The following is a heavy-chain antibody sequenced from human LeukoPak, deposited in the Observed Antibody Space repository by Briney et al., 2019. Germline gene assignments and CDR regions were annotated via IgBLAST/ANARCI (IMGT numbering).Heavy chain of an antibody. CDR1: GYSFTSYW. D-gene: IGHD2-2*01. V-gene: IGHV5-51*01. J-gene: IGHJ5*02. CDR2: IFPADSDT. CDR3: ARVGSSEFYVANWFDP. Sequence: GESLKISCKTSGYSFTSYWIALVRQMPGKGLEWMGFIFPADSDTRYSPPFQGQVTISADKSTSTAYLQWSSLKASDTAMYYCARVGSSEFYVANWFDPWGQGTLVSVSS.